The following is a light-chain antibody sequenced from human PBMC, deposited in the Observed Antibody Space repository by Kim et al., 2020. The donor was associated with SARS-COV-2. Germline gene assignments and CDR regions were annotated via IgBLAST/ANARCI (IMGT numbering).Light chain of an antibody. CDR2: EVN. CDR3: QSYDSSNHWV. V-gene: IGLV6-57*03. Sequence: KTVTISTTPSSGSVAMNYVQWYQQRPGSAPTTVIYEVNQRPSGVPDRFSGSIDGSSNSASLTISGLKTEDEADYCCQSYDSSNHWVFGGGTQLTVL. CDR1: SGSVAMNY. J-gene: IGLJ3*02.